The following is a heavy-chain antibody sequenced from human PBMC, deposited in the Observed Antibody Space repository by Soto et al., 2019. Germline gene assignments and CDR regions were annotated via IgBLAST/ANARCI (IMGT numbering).Heavy chain of an antibody. CDR2: ISVSGGT. Sequence: VGSLRLSCAASGFTFSSYAMNWVRQAPGKGPEWASHISVSGGTYYADSVKGRFTISRDNSKNTLFLQMNSLRAEDTAVYYCAKSLSTATSFDYWGQGTPVTVSS. D-gene: IGHD4-17*01. CDR3: AKSLSTATSFDY. J-gene: IGHJ4*02. V-gene: IGHV3-23*01. CDR1: GFTFSSYA.